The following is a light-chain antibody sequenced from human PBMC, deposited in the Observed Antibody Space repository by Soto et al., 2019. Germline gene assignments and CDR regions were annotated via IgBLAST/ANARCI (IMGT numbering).Light chain of an antibody. Sequence: EIVMPQSPATLSVSPGERATLSCRASQSVSSNLAGYQQKPGQAPRLLIYGASTRATGIPARFSGSGSGTEFTLTISSLQSEDFAVYYCQQYNNWPPERTFGGGTKVDI. CDR3: QQYNNWPPERT. V-gene: IGKV3-15*01. J-gene: IGKJ4*01. CDR2: GAS. CDR1: QSVSSN.